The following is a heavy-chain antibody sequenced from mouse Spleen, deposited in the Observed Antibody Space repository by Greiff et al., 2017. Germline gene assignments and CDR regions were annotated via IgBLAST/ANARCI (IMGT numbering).Heavy chain of an antibody. V-gene: IGHV7-1*01. CDR3: ARDAFYGNYPFAY. Sequence: EVKLMESGGGLVQSGRSLRLSCATSGFTFSDFYMEWVRQAPGKGLEWIAASRNKANDYTTEYSASVKGRFIVSRDTSQSILYLQMNALRAEDTAIYYCARDAFYGNYPFAYWGQGTLVTVSA. J-gene: IGHJ3*01. CDR1: GFTFSDFY. CDR2: SRNKANDYTT. D-gene: IGHD2-1*01.